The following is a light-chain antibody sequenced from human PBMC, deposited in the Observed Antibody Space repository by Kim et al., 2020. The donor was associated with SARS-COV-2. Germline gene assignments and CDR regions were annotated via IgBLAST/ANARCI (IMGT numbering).Light chain of an antibody. CDR2: AAS. CDR3: QQANTFPIT. CDR1: QGISSW. V-gene: IGKV1-12*01. J-gene: IGKJ5*01. Sequence: ASVGDTVTITCRASQGISSWVAWYQQKPGEAPKRLIYAASSFQSGVPGRFSGSESGTDFTLTISSLQPEDFATYYCQQANTFPITFGQGTRLEIK.